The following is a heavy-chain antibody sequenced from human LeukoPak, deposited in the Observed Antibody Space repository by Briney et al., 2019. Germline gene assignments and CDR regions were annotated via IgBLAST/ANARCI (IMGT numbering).Heavy chain of an antibody. CDR1: GFTFSSYA. Sequence: GGSLRLSCAASGFTFSSYAMHWVRQAPGKGLEWVVVISYDGSNKYYADSVKGRFTISRDNSKNTLYLQMNSLRAEDTAVYYCARRWENDYWGQGTLVTVPS. J-gene: IGHJ4*02. CDR3: ARRWENDY. D-gene: IGHD1-26*01. CDR2: ISYDGSNK. V-gene: IGHV3-30-3*01.